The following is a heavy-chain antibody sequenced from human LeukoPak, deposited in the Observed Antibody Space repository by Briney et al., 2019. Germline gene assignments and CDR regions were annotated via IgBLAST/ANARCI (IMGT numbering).Heavy chain of an antibody. CDR3: ARSEDYGDPAFDY. CDR1: GGSIRSSSW. J-gene: IGHJ4*02. V-gene: IGHV4-4*02. CDR2: IYHSGST. D-gene: IGHD4-17*01. Sequence: SETLSLTCAVSGGSIRSSSWWSWVRQPPGKGLEWIGGIYHSGSTNYNPSLKSRVTMSVDKSKNQFSLKLSSVTAADTAAYYCARSEDYGDPAFDYWGQGTLVTVSS.